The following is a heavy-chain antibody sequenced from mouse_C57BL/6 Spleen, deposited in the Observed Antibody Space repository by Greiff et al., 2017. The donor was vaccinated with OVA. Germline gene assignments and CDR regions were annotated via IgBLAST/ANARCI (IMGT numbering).Heavy chain of an antibody. J-gene: IGHJ4*01. V-gene: IGHV6-6*01. Sequence: DVKLVESGGGLVQPGGSMKLSCAASGFTFSDAWMDWVRQSPEKGLEWVAEIRNKANNHATYYAESVKGRFTISRDDSKSSVYLQMNSLRAEDTGIYYCTFYYGNYGGYAMDYWGQGTSVTVSS. D-gene: IGHD2-1*01. CDR3: TFYYGNYGGYAMDY. CDR2: IRNKANNHAT. CDR1: GFTFSDAW.